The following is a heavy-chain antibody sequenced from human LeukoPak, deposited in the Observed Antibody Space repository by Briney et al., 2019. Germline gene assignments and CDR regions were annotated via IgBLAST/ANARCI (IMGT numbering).Heavy chain of an antibody. CDR2: MNPNSGNT. V-gene: IGHV1-8*01. CDR3: ARGVRFPDRTYYFDY. CDR1: GYTFTSYD. Sequence: ASVKVSCKASGYTFTSYDINWVRQATGQGLAWMGWMNPNSGNTGYAQKFQGRVTMTRNTSISTAYMELSSLRSEDTAVYYCARGVRFPDRTYYFDYWGQGTLVTVSS. D-gene: IGHD3-10*02. J-gene: IGHJ4*02.